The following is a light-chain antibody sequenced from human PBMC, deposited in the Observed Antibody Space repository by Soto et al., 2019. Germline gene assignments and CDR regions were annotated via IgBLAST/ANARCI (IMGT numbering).Light chain of an antibody. J-gene: IGLJ3*02. Sequence: QSALTQPASVSGSPGQSITFSCTGTSSDVGVYNYVSWYQQHPGKAPKLMIYEVSHRPSGVSNRFSGSKSGNTASLTISGLQAEDEADYYCSSYTSSNTGVFGGGTQLTVL. V-gene: IGLV2-14*01. CDR1: SSDVGVYNY. CDR3: SSYTSSNTGV. CDR2: EVS.